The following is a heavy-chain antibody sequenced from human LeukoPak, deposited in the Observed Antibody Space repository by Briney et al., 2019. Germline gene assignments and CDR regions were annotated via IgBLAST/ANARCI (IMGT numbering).Heavy chain of an antibody. CDR3: TTLERWQRQSGNY. Sequence: GGSLRLSCVASGFTFNNAWMNWVRQAPGKGLEWVGRIKSKSDGETTDYAAPVKGRFTISRDDSMNTLHLQMSSLATEDTAVYYCTTLERWQRQSGNYWGQGILVTVSS. D-gene: IGHD5-24*01. CDR2: IKSKSDGETT. CDR1: GFTFNNAW. V-gene: IGHV3-15*07. J-gene: IGHJ4*02.